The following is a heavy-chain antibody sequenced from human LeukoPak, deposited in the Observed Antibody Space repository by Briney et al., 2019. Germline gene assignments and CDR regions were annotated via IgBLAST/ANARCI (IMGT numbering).Heavy chain of an antibody. D-gene: IGHD2-2*01. CDR3: AKGFSTVWVNYFDD. Sequence: GQSLRLFCVAAGFIFSTQGIHWVRQAPGRGRECVAVIVHDGRSIYNEDYVEGRFTISRDTSENTVCLQMNSLRAEDTAVYYCAKGFSTVWVNYFDDWGQGTPVTVSS. V-gene: IGHV3-33*06. J-gene: IGHJ4*02. CDR1: GFIFSTQG. CDR2: IVHDGRSI.